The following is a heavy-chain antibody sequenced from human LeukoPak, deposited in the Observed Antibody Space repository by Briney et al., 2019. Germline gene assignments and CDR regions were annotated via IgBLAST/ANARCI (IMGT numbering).Heavy chain of an antibody. V-gene: IGHV3-74*01. CDR2: INSDGSST. J-gene: IGHJ3*02. CDR3: ARDEDYYDSSGYQGDAFDI. Sequence: GGSLRLSCAASGFTFSSYWMHWVRQAPGKGLVWVSRINSDGSSTSYADSVKGRFTISRDNAKNTLYLQMNSLRAEDTAVYYCARDEDYYDSSGYQGDAFDIWGQGTMVTVSS. CDR1: GFTFSSYW. D-gene: IGHD3-22*01.